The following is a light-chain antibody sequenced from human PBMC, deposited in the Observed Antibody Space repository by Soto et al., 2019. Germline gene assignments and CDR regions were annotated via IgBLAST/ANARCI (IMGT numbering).Light chain of an antibody. J-gene: IGLJ3*02. CDR1: SSDVGRYNF. CDR2: DVI. V-gene: IGLV2-11*01. CDR3: AAWDDSLNGPV. Sequence: QSVLTQPRSVSGSPGQSVTISCTGTSSDVGRYNFVSWYQQHPDKAPKLMIYDVIKRPSGVPDRFSGSKSGTSASLAISGLQSEDEADYYCAAWDDSLNGPVFGGGTKLTVL.